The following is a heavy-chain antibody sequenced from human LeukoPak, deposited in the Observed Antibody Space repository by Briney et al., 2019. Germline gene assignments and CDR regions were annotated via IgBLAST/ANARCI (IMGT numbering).Heavy chain of an antibody. CDR3: AKDRTTGTTGYPNWFDP. CDR1: GFTFSSYA. J-gene: IGHJ5*02. D-gene: IGHD1-1*01. Sequence: PGGSLRLSCAASGFTFSSYAVSWVRQAPGKGLEWVSAISGSGGSTYYADSVKGRFTISRDNSKNTLYLQMNSLRAEDTAVYYCAKDRTTGTTGYPNWFDPWGQGTLVTVPS. V-gene: IGHV3-23*01. CDR2: ISGSGGST.